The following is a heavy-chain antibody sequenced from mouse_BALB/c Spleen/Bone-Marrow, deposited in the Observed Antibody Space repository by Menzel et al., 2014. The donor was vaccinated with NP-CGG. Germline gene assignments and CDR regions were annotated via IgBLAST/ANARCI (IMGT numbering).Heavy chain of an antibody. J-gene: IGHJ2*01. D-gene: IGHD4-1*01. Sequence: EVHLVESGGDLVKPGGSLKLSCAASGFTFSNYGMSWVRQTPDKRLEWVATISSVGSYTYYPDSVKGRFTISIDNAKNSLFLQMSSLKSEDTAMYYCARRGTGTGSYYFDYWGQGTPLTVSS. CDR1: GFTFSNYG. CDR3: ARRGTGTGSYYFDY. CDR2: ISSVGSYT. V-gene: IGHV5-6*01.